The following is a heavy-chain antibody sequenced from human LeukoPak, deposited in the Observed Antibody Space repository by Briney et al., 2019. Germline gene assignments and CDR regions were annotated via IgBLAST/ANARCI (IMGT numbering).Heavy chain of an antibody. CDR1: GGTLSSYA. CDR3: ARGLELHSGYFQQ. CDR2: IIPIFGTA. V-gene: IGHV1-69*05. Sequence: ASVKVSCKASGGTLSSYAISWVRQAPGQGLEWMGGIIPIFGTANYAQKFQGRVTITTDESTSTAYMELSSLRSEDTAVYYCARGLELHSGYFQQWGQGTLVTVSS. J-gene: IGHJ1*01. D-gene: IGHD1-7*01.